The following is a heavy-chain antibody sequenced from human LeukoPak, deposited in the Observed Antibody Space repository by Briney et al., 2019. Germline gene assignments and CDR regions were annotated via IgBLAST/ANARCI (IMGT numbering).Heavy chain of an antibody. J-gene: IGHJ4*02. V-gene: IGHV3-30*03. D-gene: IGHD6-19*01. CDR3: AAGYSSGWQDY. CDR1: GFTFSSYG. CDR2: ISYDGSNK. Sequence: GGSLRLSCAASGFTFSSYGMHWVRQAPGKGLEWVAVISYDGSNKYYADSVKGRFTISRDNSKNTLYLQMNSLRAEDTAVYYCAAGYSSGWQDYWGQGTLVTVSS.